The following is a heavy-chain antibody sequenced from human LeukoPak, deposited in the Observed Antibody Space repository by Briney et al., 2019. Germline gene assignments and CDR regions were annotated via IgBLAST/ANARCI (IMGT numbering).Heavy chain of an antibody. J-gene: IGHJ6*02. Sequence: GMSLRLSCAASGFTFSTSGMHWVRQAPGKGLEWVSAISDTTYYADSVKGRFTISRDNSKNTLFLQMNSLRAGDTAEYYCARYCITSSCSSYSYYGMDVWGQGTTVTVSS. CDR2: ISDTT. CDR3: ARYCITSSCSSYSYYGMDV. D-gene: IGHD1-14*01. CDR1: GFTFSTSG. V-gene: IGHV3-23*01.